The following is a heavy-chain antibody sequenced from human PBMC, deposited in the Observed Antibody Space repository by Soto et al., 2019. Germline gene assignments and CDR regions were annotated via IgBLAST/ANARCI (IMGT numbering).Heavy chain of an antibody. D-gene: IGHD4-17*01. CDR3: AREDYGGNSGDY. CDR2: ISAYNGNT. CDR1: GGTFSSYA. J-gene: IGHJ4*02. V-gene: IGHV1-18*01. Sequence: QVQLVQSGAEVKKPGSSVKVSCKASGGTFSSYAISWVRQAPGQGLEWMGGISAYNGNTNYAQKLQGRVTMTTDTSTSTAYMELRSLRSDDTAVYYCAREDYGGNSGDYWGQGTLVTVSS.